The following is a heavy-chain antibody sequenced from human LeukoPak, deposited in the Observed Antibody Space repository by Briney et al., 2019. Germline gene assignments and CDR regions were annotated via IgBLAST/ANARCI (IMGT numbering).Heavy chain of an antibody. V-gene: IGHV3-30*03. CDR1: GFTFSSYG. CDR2: ISYDGSNK. Sequence: GGSLRLSCAASGFTFSSYGMHWVRQAPGKGLEWVAVISYDGSNKYYADSVKGRFTISRDNSKNTLYLQMNSLRAEDTAVYYCAIPSRVDYWGQGTLATVSS. J-gene: IGHJ4*02. CDR3: AIPSRVDY. D-gene: IGHD2-2*01.